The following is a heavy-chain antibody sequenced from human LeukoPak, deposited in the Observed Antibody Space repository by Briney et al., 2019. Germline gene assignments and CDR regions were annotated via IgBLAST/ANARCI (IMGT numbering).Heavy chain of an antibody. Sequence: ASVKVSCKASGYTFTDHHIHWVRQAPGQGLEWMGWINPNTGGTNYAQKFQGRVTMTRDTSITTAYMQLSRLRSDDTAFYFCAREEGGRDGYNLLDYWGQGTLDTVSS. CDR2: INPNTGGT. V-gene: IGHV1-2*02. CDR3: AREEGGRDGYNLLDY. J-gene: IGHJ4*02. CDR1: GYTFTDHH. D-gene: IGHD5-12*01.